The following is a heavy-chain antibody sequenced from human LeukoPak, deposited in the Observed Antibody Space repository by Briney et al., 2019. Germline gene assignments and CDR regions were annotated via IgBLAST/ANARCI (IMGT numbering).Heavy chain of an antibody. D-gene: IGHD3-22*01. CDR2: INHSGST. CDR1: GGSFSGYY. V-gene: IGHV4-34*01. J-gene: IGHJ4*02. CDR3: ARFAQHRYYYDSSAYRYYFDY. Sequence: SETLSLTCAVYGGSFSGYYWSWIRQPPGKGLEWIGEINHSGSTNYNPSLKSRVTISVDTSKNQFSLKLSSVTAADTAVYYCARFAQHRYYYDSSAYRYYFDYWGQGTLVTVSS.